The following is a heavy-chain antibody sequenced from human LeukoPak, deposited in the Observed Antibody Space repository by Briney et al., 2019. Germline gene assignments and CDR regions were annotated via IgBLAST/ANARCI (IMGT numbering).Heavy chain of an antibody. CDR3: ERGQGERWLQLRWFDP. V-gene: IGHV4-34*01. CDR1: GGSFSGCY. CDR2: INHSGST. J-gene: IGHJ5*02. D-gene: IGHD5-24*01. Sequence: SETLSLTCAVYGGSFSGCYWSWIRQPPGKGLEWIGEINHSGSTNYNPSLKSRVTISVDTSKNQFSLKLSSVTAADTAVYYCERGQGERWLQLRWFDPWGQGTLVTVSS.